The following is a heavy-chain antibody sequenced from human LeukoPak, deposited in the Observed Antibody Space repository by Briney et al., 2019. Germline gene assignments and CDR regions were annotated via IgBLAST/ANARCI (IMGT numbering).Heavy chain of an antibody. J-gene: IGHJ6*02. CDR1: GFTFSSYA. CDR3: ARDCGGDCYLRYYYYGMDV. CDR2: ISYDGSHK. D-gene: IGHD2-21*02. Sequence: GRSLRLSCAASGFTFSSYAMHWVRQAPGKGLEWVAVISYDGSHKYYADSVKGRFTISRDSSKNTLYLQMNSLRAEDTAVYYCARDCGGDCYLRYYYYGMDVWGQGTTVTVSS. V-gene: IGHV3-30-3*01.